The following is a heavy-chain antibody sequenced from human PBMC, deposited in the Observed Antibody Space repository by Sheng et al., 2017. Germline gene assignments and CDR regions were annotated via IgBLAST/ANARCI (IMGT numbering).Heavy chain of an antibody. CDR1: GGTFSSYA. Sequence: QVQLVQSGAEVKKPGSSVKVSCKASGGTFSSYAISWVRQAPGQGLEWMGGIIPIFGAANYAQKFQGRVTITADESTSTAYMELSSLRSEDTAVYYCASLPGYFENVGYYYGMDVWGQGTTVTVSS. D-gene: IGHD3-9*01. CDR3: ASLPGYFENVGYYYGMDV. V-gene: IGHV1-69*01. CDR2: IIPIFGAA. J-gene: IGHJ6*02.